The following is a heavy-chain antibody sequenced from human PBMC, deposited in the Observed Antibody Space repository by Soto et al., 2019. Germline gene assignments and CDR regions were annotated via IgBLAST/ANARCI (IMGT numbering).Heavy chain of an antibody. CDR3: ARGEGEGYGDLGF. V-gene: IGHV3-33*01. J-gene: IGHJ4*02. CDR1: GFTFRSHG. Sequence: QVQLVESGGGVVQPRRSLRLSCAASGFTFRSHGMHWVRQAPGKGLEWVAVIWYDGSNKYYADSVKGRFTISRDNSKNTLWLQMNSLRDEDTAVYYCARGEGEGYGDLGFWGQGTLVTVSS. D-gene: IGHD4-17*01. CDR2: IWYDGSNK.